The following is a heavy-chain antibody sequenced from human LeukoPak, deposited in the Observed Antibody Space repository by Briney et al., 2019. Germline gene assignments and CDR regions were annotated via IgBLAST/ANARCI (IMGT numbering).Heavy chain of an antibody. Sequence: SETLSLTCTVSGGSISSYYWSWIRQPPGKGLEWIGYIYYSGSTNYNPSLKSRVTISVDTSKNQFSLKLSSVTAADTAVYYCSRHLAAIPLIPSNDAFDIWGQGTMVTVSS. CDR1: GGSISSYY. CDR2: IYYSGST. V-gene: IGHV4-59*01. D-gene: IGHD2-2*02. CDR3: SRHLAAIPLIPSNDAFDI. J-gene: IGHJ3*02.